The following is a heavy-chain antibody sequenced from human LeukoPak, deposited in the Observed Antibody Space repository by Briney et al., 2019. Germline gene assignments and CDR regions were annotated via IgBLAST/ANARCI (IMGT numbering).Heavy chain of an antibody. CDR3: ARGPTVITFNAFDV. CDR1: GFTFSSYG. J-gene: IGHJ3*01. D-gene: IGHD4-17*01. V-gene: IGHV3-64*01. CDR2: ISSNGVYT. Sequence: GGSLRLSCAASGFTFSSYGMYWVRQAPGKGLEHVSGISSNGVYTYYANSVKGRFTISRDNSKNMLYLQMSSLRAEDMAVYHCARGPTVITFNAFDVWGQGTMVTVSS.